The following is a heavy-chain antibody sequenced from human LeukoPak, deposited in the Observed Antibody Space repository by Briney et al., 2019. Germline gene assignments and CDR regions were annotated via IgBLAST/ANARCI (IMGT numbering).Heavy chain of an antibody. J-gene: IGHJ5*02. D-gene: IGHD3-10*01. CDR2: ISGSGGST. CDR1: GFTFSSYA. Sequence: GGSLRLSCAASGFTFSSYAMSWIRQAPGKGLEWVSAISGSGGSTYYADSVKGRFTISRDNSKNTLYLQMNSLRAEDTAVYYCAKATTPVVRACWFDPWGQGTLVTVSS. V-gene: IGHV3-23*01. CDR3: AKATTPVVRACWFDP.